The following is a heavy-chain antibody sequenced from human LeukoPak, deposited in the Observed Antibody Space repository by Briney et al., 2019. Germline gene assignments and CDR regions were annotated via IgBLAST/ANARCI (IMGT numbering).Heavy chain of an antibody. Sequence: GGSLRLSCAASGFTFSSYAMHWVRQAPGKGLEWVAVISYDGSNKYYADSVKGRFTISRDNSKNTLYLQMNSLRAEDTAVYYCARFVGAADAFDIWGQGTMVTVSS. V-gene: IGHV3-30-3*01. J-gene: IGHJ3*02. D-gene: IGHD1-26*01. CDR1: GFTFSSYA. CDR3: ARFVGAADAFDI. CDR2: ISYDGSNK.